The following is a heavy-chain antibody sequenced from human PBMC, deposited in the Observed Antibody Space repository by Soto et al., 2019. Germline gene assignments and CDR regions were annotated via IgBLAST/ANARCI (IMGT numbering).Heavy chain of an antibody. CDR3: ARVSEMGTVTEGFYYYMDV. J-gene: IGHJ6*03. D-gene: IGHD4-17*01. Sequence: QVQLVQSGAEVKKPGSSVKVSCKASGGTFSNYTISWVRQAPGQGLEWMGRIIPILNIANYAQKFLGRVTITADKSTTTAYMELSSVRSEDTAVYYCARVSEMGTVTEGFYYYMDVWGKRTTVTVSS. CDR1: GGTFSNYT. CDR2: IIPILNIA. V-gene: IGHV1-69*02.